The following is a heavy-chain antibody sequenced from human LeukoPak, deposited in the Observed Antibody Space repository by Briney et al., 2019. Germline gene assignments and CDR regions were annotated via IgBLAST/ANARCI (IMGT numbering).Heavy chain of an antibody. CDR2: IYHSGST. J-gene: IGHJ1*01. D-gene: IGHD1-26*01. CDR1: GGSISSSNW. CDR3: ARAGGSYWDEYFQH. V-gene: IGHV4-4*02. Sequence: SETLSLTCAVSGGSISSSNWWSWVRQPPGKGLEWIGEIYHSGSTNYNPSLKSRVTISVDKSKNQFSLKLSSVTAADTAVYYCARAGGSYWDEYFQHWGQGTLVTVSS.